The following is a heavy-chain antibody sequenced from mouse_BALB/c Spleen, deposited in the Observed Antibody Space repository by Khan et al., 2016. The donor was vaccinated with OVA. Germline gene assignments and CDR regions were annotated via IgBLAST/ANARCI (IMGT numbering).Heavy chain of an antibody. V-gene: IGHV1-7*01. J-gene: IGHJ2*01. CDR2: INPSSGYT. CDR1: GYTFTSYW. CDR3: ARDRIDY. Sequence: VQLKQSGAELAKPGASVKMSCKASGYTFTSYWMHWVKQRPGQGLEWIGYINPSSGYTEYNQNFKDKATLTADKSSSTAYMQLSSLTSEDSVVYYCARDRIDYWGQGTTLTVSS.